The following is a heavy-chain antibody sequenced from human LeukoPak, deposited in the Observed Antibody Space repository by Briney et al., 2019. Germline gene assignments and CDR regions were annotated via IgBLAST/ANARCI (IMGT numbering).Heavy chain of an antibody. J-gene: IGHJ4*02. D-gene: IGHD6-13*01. CDR3: GKGDTGERSSWYHSFDY. CDR1: GGSISSYY. Sequence: SETLSLTRTLSGGSISSYYWSWIPQPPGKGLEWIGYIHYTGSTNYNPSLKSRVTISLDTSKNQFSLNLSSVTAADTAGYYCGKGDTGERSSWYHSFDYWGQGTLVTVSS. CDR2: IHYTGST. V-gene: IGHV4-59*01.